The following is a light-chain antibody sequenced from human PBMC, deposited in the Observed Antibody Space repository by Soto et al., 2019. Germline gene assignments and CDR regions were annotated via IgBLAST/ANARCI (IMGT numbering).Light chain of an antibody. CDR3: SSFTTSSTYV. CDR2: EVS. J-gene: IGLJ1*01. V-gene: IGLV2-14*01. CDR1: SSDVAGYNY. Sequence: QSVLTQPASVSGSPGQSITISCTGTSSDVAGYNYLSWYQQHPGKAPKLMIYEVSNRPSGVSNRFSGSKSGNTASLTISGLQAEDEADYYCSSFTTSSTYVFGTGTKLTVL.